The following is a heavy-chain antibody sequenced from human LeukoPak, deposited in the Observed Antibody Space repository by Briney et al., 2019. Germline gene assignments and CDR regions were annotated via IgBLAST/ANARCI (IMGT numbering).Heavy chain of an antibody. CDR1: GGSISSSSYY. Sequence: SETLSLTCTVSGGSISSSSYYWGWIRQPPGKGLEWIGSIYYSGRTYYNPSLKSRVTISVDTSKNQFSLKLSSVTAADMAVYYCDLGGVAATGNLGAFDIWGQGTMVTVSS. D-gene: IGHD2-15*01. CDR2: IYYSGRT. CDR3: DLGGVAATGNLGAFDI. J-gene: IGHJ3*02. V-gene: IGHV4-39*01.